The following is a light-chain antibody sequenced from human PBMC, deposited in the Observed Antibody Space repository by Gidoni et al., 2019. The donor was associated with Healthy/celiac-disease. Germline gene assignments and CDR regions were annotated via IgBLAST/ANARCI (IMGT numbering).Light chain of an antibody. CDR3: QSADSSGTYPV. CDR2: KDS. J-gene: IGLJ2*01. V-gene: IGLV3-25*03. CDR1: ALPKQY. Sequence: YELTQPPSVSVSPGQTARITCSGDALPKQYAYWYQQKPGQAPVLVIYKDSERPSGIPERFSGSSSGTTVTLTISGVQAEDEADYYCQSADSSGTYPVFGGGTKLTVL.